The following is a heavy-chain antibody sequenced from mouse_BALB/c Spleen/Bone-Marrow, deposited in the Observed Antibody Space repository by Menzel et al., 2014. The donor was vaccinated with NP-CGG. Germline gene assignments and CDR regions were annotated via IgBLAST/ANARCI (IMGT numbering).Heavy chain of an antibody. CDR1: GFTFSDYY. CDR2: ISDGGSRT. V-gene: IGHV5-4*02. D-gene: IGHD2-14*01. CDR3: ARTYRPYALDY. J-gene: IGHJ4*01. Sequence: EVMLVESGGGLVKPGGSLKLSCAASGFTFSDYYMYWVRQTPERRLEWVATISDGGSRTDYRGNVKGRFTISRDNAKNNLYLQMSSLKSEDTAMYYCARTYRPYALDYWGQGTSVTVSS.